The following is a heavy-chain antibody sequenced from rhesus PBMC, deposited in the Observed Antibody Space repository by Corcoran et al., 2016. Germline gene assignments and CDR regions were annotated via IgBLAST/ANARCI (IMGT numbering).Heavy chain of an antibody. CDR3: ARDAISLDV. CDR1: GYSISSGYY. CDR2: ISGSSGST. J-gene: IGHJ5-2*02. V-gene: IGHV4-99*02. Sequence: QVQLQESGPGLVKPSETLSLTCAVSGYSISSGYYWGWIRPPPGKGLDYIGYISGSSGSTYYNPSLKSRVTISKDTSKNQYSLMLTSVTVADTAVYYCARDAISLDVWGRGALVTVSS.